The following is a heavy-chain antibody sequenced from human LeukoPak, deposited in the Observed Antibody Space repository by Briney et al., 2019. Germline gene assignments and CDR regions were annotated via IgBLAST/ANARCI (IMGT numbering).Heavy chain of an antibody. CDR1: GFTFSNYA. V-gene: IGHV3-23*01. CDR3: AKDHGVYGSGDAFDI. D-gene: IGHD5/OR15-5a*01. Sequence: PGGSLRLSCAASGFTFSNYAMSWVRQAPGKGLEWVSVISGSGGSTYYADSVKGRFTVSRDISKNTLYLQMNSLRAEDTALYYCAKDHGVYGSGDAFDIWGQGTMVTVSS. J-gene: IGHJ3*02. CDR2: ISGSGGST.